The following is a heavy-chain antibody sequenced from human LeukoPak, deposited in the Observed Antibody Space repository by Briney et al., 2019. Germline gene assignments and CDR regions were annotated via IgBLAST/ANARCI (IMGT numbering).Heavy chain of an antibody. Sequence: ASVKVSCKASGGTVSSYAISWVRQAPGQGLGWMGGIIPIFGTANYAQKFQGRVTITADDSTSTAYMELSSLRSEDTAVYYCAREEGPYCTNGVCHNWFDPWGQGTLVTVSS. CDR1: GGTVSSYA. CDR3: AREEGPYCTNGVCHNWFDP. CDR2: IIPIFGTA. D-gene: IGHD2-8*01. J-gene: IGHJ5*02. V-gene: IGHV1-69*13.